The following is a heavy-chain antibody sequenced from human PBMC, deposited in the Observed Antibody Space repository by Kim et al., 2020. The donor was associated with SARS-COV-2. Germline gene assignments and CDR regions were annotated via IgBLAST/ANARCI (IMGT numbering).Heavy chain of an antibody. D-gene: IGHD6-6*01. J-gene: IGHJ4*02. Sequence: RYSPSFQGQVTISADKSISTAYLQWSSLKASDTAMYYCARQSSIAASSDYWGQGTLVTVSS. V-gene: IGHV5-51*01. CDR3: ARQSSIAASSDY.